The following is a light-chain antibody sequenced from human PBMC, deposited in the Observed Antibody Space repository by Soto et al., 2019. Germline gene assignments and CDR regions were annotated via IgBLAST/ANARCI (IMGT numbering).Light chain of an antibody. V-gene: IGLV2-11*01. CDR1: SSDVGGYNY. CDR2: DVS. CDR3: CSYAGTYSSFV. Sequence: QSALTQPLSVSGSPGQSVTISCTGTSSDVGGYNYVSWYQEHPGRAPKLMIYDVSIRPSGVPDRFSGSKSGNTAFLTISGLLAEDEADYYCCSYAGTYSSFVFGSGTKVTVL. J-gene: IGLJ1*01.